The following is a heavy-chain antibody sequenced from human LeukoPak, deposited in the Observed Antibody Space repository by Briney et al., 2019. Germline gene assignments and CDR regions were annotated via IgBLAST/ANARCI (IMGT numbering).Heavy chain of an antibody. CDR1: GYTFTGYY. CDR2: IHPNSGGT. D-gene: IGHD6-25*01. Sequence: ASVKVSCKASGYTFTGYYLHWVRQAPGQGLEWMGWIHPNSGGTNYAQKFQGRVTMTRDTSISTAYMELSSLRSDDTAVYFCARLASAPGWGQGTLVTVSS. J-gene: IGHJ1*01. V-gene: IGHV1-2*02. CDR3: ARLASAPG.